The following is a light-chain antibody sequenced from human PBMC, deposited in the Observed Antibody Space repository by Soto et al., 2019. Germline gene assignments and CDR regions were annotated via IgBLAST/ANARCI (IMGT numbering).Light chain of an antibody. CDR1: QRIDNY. CDR2: SAS. V-gene: IGKV1-39*01. Sequence: DSQMTQSPSSLSASVGYRVTITVRASQRIDNYLSWCQQIPGKAPKLLIYSASNLQSGVPSRFSGRGSGTEFTLTISNLQPDDFAVYYCQQCFSLPPTFGHGTKVDIX. CDR3: QQCFSLPPT. J-gene: IGKJ1*01.